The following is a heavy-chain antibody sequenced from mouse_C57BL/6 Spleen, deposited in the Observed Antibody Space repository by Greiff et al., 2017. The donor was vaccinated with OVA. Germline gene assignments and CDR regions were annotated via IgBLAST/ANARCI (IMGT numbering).Heavy chain of an antibody. D-gene: IGHD2-3*01. Sequence: EVKLQESGGGLVQPGGSMKLSCVASGFTFSNYWMNWVRQSPEKGLEWVAQIRSKSDNSATHYAESVKGRFTISRDESQSSVYLQMNKLSAEDTGMYYGTDGRHGYFDVWGTGTTVTVSS. J-gene: IGHJ1*03. CDR2: IRSKSDNSAT. CDR1: GFTFSNYW. CDR3: TDGRHGYFDV. V-gene: IGHV6-3*01.